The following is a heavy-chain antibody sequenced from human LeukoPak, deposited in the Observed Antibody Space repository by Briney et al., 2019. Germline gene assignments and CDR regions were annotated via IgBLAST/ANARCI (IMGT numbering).Heavy chain of an antibody. CDR2: ISYDGSNK. CDR3: ARGPAVAGDRSIDY. Sequence: GGSLRLSCAASGFTFSSYAMHWVRQAPGKGLEWVAVISYDGSNKYYADSVKGRFTISRDNSKNTLYLQMNSLRAEDTAVYYCARGPAVAGDRSIDYWGQGTLVTVSS. J-gene: IGHJ4*02. V-gene: IGHV3-30*04. CDR1: GFTFSSYA. D-gene: IGHD6-19*01.